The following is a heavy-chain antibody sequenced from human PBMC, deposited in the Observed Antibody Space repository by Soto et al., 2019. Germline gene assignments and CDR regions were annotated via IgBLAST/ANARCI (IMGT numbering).Heavy chain of an antibody. J-gene: IGHJ4*02. Sequence: EVQLVESGGTLVQPGGSLRLSCAASGFTVSSDYMSWVRRAPGKGLEWVSVIYSGGDTHYADSVKGRFTISRDNSKNTLYLRMNSLRAEDTAVYYCARAFIGVAGYFDYWGQGTLVTVSS. CDR1: GFTVSSDY. CDR3: ARAFIGVAGYFDY. V-gene: IGHV3-66*01. D-gene: IGHD6-19*01. CDR2: IYSGGDT.